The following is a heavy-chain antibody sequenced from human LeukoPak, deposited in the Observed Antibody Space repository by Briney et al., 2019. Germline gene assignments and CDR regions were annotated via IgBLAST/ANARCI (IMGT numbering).Heavy chain of an antibody. J-gene: IGHJ3*02. CDR1: GFTLSSYA. CDR3: ARTYDFGRGPPGDAFDN. CDR2: IDARSGIT. Sequence: GGSLRLSCVASGFTLSSYAMSWVRQAPGKGPEWISYIDARSGITYYADSVQGRFTISRDDARESVFLQMDGLRVDDTAVYYCARTYDFGRGPPGDAFDNWGPGTWVIVSS. V-gene: IGHV3-48*04. D-gene: IGHD3-3*01.